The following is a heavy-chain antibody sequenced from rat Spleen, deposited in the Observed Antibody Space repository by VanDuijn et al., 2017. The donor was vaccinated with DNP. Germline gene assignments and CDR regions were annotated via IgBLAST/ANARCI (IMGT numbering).Heavy chain of an antibody. CDR3: AREGQWDYLDY. V-gene: IGHV2-32*01. D-gene: IGHD1-1*01. CDR1: GFSLTNHH. CDR2: VWIGGTT. Sequence: QVQLKESGPGLVQPSQTLSLTCTVSGFSLTNHHVHWVRQPSGKGLEWMGVVWIGGTTHISSIFKSRVSINRDTSRNQVFLEVNSRQSEDSATYYCAREGQWDYLDYWGQGVMVTVAS. J-gene: IGHJ2*01.